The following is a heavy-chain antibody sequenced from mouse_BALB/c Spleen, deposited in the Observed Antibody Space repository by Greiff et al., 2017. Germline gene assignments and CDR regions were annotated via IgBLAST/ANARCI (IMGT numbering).Heavy chain of an antibody. V-gene: IGHV2-9*02. J-gene: IGHJ3*01. CDR1: GFSLTSYG. CDR3: ARDDGNYAWFAY. D-gene: IGHD2-1*01. CDR2: IWAGGST. Sequence: VQLVESGPGLVAPSQSLSITCTVSGFSLTSYGVHWVRQPPGKGLEWLGVIWAGGSTNYNSALMSRLSISKDNSKSQVFLKMNSLQTDDTAMYYCARDDGNYAWFAYWGQGTLVTVSA.